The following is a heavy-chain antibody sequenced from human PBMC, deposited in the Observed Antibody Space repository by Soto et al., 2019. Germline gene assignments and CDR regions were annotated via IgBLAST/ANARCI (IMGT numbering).Heavy chain of an antibody. J-gene: IGHJ5*02. CDR3: ARGGAWRFDP. CDR1: GDSISNNNG. D-gene: IGHD3-10*01. CDR2: MYHSGNS. Sequence: QVQLQESGPGLVNPSGTLSLTCAVSGDSISNNNGWTWVRQPPGKGLEWIGEMYHSGNSNHNPSPXXRATISVDKSKHQFSLKMTSVTAADTAVYYCARGGAWRFDPWGQGTLVTVSS. V-gene: IGHV4-4*02.